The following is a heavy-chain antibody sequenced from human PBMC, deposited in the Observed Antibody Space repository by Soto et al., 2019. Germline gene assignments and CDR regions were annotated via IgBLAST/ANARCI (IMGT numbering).Heavy chain of an antibody. D-gene: IGHD4-17*01. CDR3: ARDPPGRGDYALGYFDY. Sequence: ASVKVSCKASGYTFTSYGISWVRQAPGQGLEWMGWISAYNGNTNYAQKLQGRVTMTTDTSTSTAYMELRSLRSDDTAVYYCARDPPGRGDYALGYFDYWGQGTLVTVS. CDR2: ISAYNGNT. CDR1: GYTFTSYG. V-gene: IGHV1-18*04. J-gene: IGHJ4*02.